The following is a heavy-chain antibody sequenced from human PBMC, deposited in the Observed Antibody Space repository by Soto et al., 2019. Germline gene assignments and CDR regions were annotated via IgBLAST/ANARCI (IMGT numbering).Heavy chain of an antibody. D-gene: IGHD2-15*01. CDR1: GGSFSGYY. Sequence: SETLSLTCAVYGGSFSGYYWSWIRQPPGKWLEWIGEINHSGSTNYNPSLKSRVTISVDTSKIQFSLKLSSVTAADTAVYYCARGDVVVVAATTNWFDPWGQGTRVTVSS. CDR3: ARGDVVVVAATTNWFDP. V-gene: IGHV4-34*01. CDR2: INHSGST. J-gene: IGHJ5*02.